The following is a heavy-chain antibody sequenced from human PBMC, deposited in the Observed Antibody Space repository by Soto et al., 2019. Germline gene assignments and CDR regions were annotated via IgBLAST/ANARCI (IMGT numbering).Heavy chain of an antibody. Sequence: ASVKVSCKASGYTFTSYYMHWVRQAPGQGLEWMGIINPNDGSTTYAQNFQGRVTMTRDVSTSTVYMDLSGLRSDDTAVYYCAGDYGASYWGQGTLVTVSS. CDR2: INPNDGST. J-gene: IGHJ4*02. D-gene: IGHD3-10*01. CDR3: AGDYGASY. CDR1: GYTFTSYY. V-gene: IGHV1-46*01.